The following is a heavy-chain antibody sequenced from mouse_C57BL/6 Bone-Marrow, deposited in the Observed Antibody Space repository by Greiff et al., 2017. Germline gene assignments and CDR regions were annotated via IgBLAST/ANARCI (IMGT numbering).Heavy chain of an antibody. J-gene: IGHJ3*01. CDR1: GYTFTSYW. CDR3: ARPPRWDRAWFAY. V-gene: IGHV1-72*01. D-gene: IGHD3-3*01. CDR2: IDPNSGGT. Sequence: QVQLQQPGAELVKPGASVKLSCTASGYTFTSYWMHWVKQRPGRGLEWIGRIDPNSGGTKYNEKFKSKATLTVDKPSSTAYMHLSSLTSEDSAVYYCARPPRWDRAWFAYWRQGTLVTVSA.